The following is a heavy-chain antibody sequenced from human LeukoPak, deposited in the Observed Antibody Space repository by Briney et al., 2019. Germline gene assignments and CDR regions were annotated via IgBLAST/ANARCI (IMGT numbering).Heavy chain of an antibody. CDR3: ARDSLGSFDY. CDR1: GGSFSGYY. D-gene: IGHD1-26*01. J-gene: IGHJ4*02. CDR2: INHSGST. Sequence: PSETLSLTCAVYGGSFSGYYWSWIRQPPGKGLEWIGEINHSGSTNYNPSLKSRVTISVDTSKNQFSLKLSSVTAVDTAVYYCARDSLGSFDYWGQGTLVTVSS. V-gene: IGHV4-34*01.